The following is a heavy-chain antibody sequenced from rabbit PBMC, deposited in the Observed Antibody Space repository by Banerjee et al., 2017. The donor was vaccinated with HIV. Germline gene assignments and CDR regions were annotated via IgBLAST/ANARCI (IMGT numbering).Heavy chain of an antibody. J-gene: IGHJ3*01. D-gene: IGHD4-2*01. V-gene: IGHV1S40*01. CDR2: IGAGSGAT. Sequence: QSLEESGGDLVKPGASLTLTCTASGFSFSSGYDMCWVRQAPGKGLEWIGCIGAGSGATYYATWAKGRFTISKTSSTTVALQMTSLTAADTATCFCTRGSAYAGAGYALWGQGTLVTVS. CDR1: GFSFSSGYD. CDR3: TRGSAYAGAGYAL.